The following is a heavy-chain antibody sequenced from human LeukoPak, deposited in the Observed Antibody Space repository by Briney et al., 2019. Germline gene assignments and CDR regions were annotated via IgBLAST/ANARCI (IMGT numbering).Heavy chain of an antibody. Sequence: ASVKVSCKASGYTFSGYFMHWVRQAPGQGLEWMGWLNPNNGGTNYAQRFQGRVTMTRDTSISTAYKELSRLTSDDTAVYFCARGAEYGSFAYWGQGTLVTVSS. J-gene: IGHJ4*02. CDR1: GYTFSGYF. CDR2: LNPNNGGT. CDR3: ARGAEYGSFAY. D-gene: IGHD2-2*01. V-gene: IGHV1-2*02.